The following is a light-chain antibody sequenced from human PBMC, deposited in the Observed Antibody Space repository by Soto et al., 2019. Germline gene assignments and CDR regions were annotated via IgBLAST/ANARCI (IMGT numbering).Light chain of an antibody. CDR3: SSYTTSSTLV. CDR1: NSDVGAYDS. Sequence: QSALTQPPSASGSPGQSVTISCTGSNSDVGAYDSVSWYQQHPGKAPKLMISEVSKRPSGVPDRFSGSKSGNTASLTVSGLQAEDEADYYCSSYTTSSTLVFGTGTKLTVL. J-gene: IGLJ1*01. CDR2: EVS. V-gene: IGLV2-8*01.